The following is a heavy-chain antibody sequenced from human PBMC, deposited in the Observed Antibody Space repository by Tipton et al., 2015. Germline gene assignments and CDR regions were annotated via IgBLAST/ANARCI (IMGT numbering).Heavy chain of an antibody. V-gene: IGHV3-23*01. J-gene: IGHJ4*02. D-gene: IGHD2-15*01. Sequence: SLRLSCAASGFTFSSYAMSWVRQAPGKGLEWVSAISGRGGSTYYADSVKGRFTISRDNSKNTLYLQMNSLRAEDTAVYYCAKAHIVVVVAATGYFDYWGQGTLVTVSS. CDR1: GFTFSSYA. CDR2: ISGRGGST. CDR3: AKAHIVVVVAATGYFDY.